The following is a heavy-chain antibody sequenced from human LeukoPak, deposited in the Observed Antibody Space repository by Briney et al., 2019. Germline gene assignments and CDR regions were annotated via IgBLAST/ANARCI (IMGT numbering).Heavy chain of an antibody. CDR2: ISGSGGST. V-gene: IGHV3-23*01. CDR3: VTGVLKYYFDY. J-gene: IGHJ4*02. D-gene: IGHD7-27*01. CDR1: GFTFSSYA. Sequence: GGSLRLSCAASGFTFSSYAMSWVRQAPGKGLEWVSAISGSGGSTYYADSVKGRFTISRDNSKNTLYLQMNSLRAEVTAVYYCVTGVLKYYFDYWGQGTLVTVSS.